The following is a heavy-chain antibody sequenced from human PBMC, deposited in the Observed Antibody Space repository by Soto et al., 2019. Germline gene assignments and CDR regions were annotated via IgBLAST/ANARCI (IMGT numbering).Heavy chain of an antibody. CDR2: IYYSGRT. CDR3: ARRITLYGIDV. V-gene: IGHV4-31*03. Sequence: QVQLQESGPGLVKPSQSLSLTCTVSGGSISSGGYSWRWIRQHPGKGLGWIGYIYYSGRTYYNPSLKSRVTRSVDTSKNQFSLKLSSVTAADTAVYYCARRITLYGIDVWGQGTTVTVSS. D-gene: IGHD3-10*01. J-gene: IGHJ6*02. CDR1: GGSISSGGYS.